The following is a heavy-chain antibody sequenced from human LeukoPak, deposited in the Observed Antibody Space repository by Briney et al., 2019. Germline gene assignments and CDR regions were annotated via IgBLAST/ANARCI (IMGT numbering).Heavy chain of an antibody. Sequence: ASVKVSCKASGGTFSSYAISWVRQAPGQGLEWMGGIIPIFGTANYAQKFPGRVTITADESTSTAYMELSSLRSEDTAVYYCARARETGTFPVYYYYGMDVWGQGTTVTVSS. V-gene: IGHV1-69*13. CDR1: GGTFSSYA. CDR2: IIPIFGTA. CDR3: ARARETGTFPVYYYYGMDV. J-gene: IGHJ6*02. D-gene: IGHD1-7*01.